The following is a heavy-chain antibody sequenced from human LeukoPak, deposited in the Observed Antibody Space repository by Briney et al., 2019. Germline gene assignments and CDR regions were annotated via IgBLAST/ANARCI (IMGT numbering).Heavy chain of an antibody. D-gene: IGHD1-26*01. CDR3: ARAGSVGSVDY. Sequence: GGSLRLSCSASGFTFSSYGMHWVRQAPGKGLEYVASISNNGGSTYYADSVKDRFTISRDNSKNTLYLQMSSLRVDDTAVYYCARAGSVGSVDYWGQGTLVTVSS. CDR1: GFTFSSYG. J-gene: IGHJ4*02. V-gene: IGHV3-64D*06. CDR2: ISNNGGST.